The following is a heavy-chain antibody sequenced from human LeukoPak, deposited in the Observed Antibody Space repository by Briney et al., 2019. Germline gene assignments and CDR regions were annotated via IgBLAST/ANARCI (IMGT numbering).Heavy chain of an antibody. D-gene: IGHD6-6*01. Sequence: SVKVSCKASGGTFSSYAISWVRQAPGQGLEWMGGIIPIFGTANYAQKFQGRVTITADESTSTAYMELSSLRSEDTAVYYCARNKEYSSLPIYYWGQGTLVTVSS. CDR1: GGTFSSYA. V-gene: IGHV1-69*01. J-gene: IGHJ4*02. CDR2: IIPIFGTA. CDR3: ARNKEYSSLPIYY.